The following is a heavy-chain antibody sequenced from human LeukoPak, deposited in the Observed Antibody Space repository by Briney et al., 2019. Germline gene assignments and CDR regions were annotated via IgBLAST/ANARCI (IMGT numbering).Heavy chain of an antibody. J-gene: IGHJ4*02. V-gene: IGHV3-15*01. CDR1: GFTFSNAW. CDR2: IKSKPDGGTT. Sequence: PGGSLRLSCAASGFTFSNAWMSWVRQAPGKGLEWVGRIKSKPDGGTTDYPAPVKGRFTISRDDSKNTLDLQMNSLKTEDTAVYYCTTGGYYLDYWGQGTLVTVSS. CDR3: TTGGYYLDY.